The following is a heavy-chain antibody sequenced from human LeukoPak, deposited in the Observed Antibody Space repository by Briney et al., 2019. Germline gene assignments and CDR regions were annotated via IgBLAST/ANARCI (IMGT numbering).Heavy chain of an antibody. Sequence: GGSLRLSCAASGFTFDDYAMHWVRQAPGKGLEWVSLISWDGGSTYYADSVKGRFTISRDNSKNSLYLQMNSLRAEDTAVYYCAKAYYYDSSGYYLYYFDYWGQGTLVTVSS. J-gene: IGHJ4*02. CDR2: ISWDGGST. CDR1: GFTFDDYA. D-gene: IGHD3-22*01. V-gene: IGHV3-43D*03. CDR3: AKAYYYDSSGYYLYYFDY.